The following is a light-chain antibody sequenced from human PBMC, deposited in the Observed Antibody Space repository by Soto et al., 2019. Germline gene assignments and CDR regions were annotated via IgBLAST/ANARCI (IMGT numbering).Light chain of an antibody. CDR1: QSLLYSSNNKNY. Sequence: DIVMTQSPDSLAVSLGERATINCKSSQSLLYSSNNKNYLTWYQQKPGQPPKLLIYWASTRESGVPDRFSGSGSGTDFTLTISSLQAEDVAVYYCQQYHTTPWTFGQGTKVETK. CDR2: WAS. J-gene: IGKJ1*01. CDR3: QQYHTTPWT. V-gene: IGKV4-1*01.